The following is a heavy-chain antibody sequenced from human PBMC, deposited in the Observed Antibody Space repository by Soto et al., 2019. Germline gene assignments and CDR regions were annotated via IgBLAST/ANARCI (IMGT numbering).Heavy chain of an antibody. CDR3: AREYSYAMEV. CDR1: GFTFRDYY. J-gene: IGHJ6*02. Sequence: QVQLVESGGGLVRPGGSLRLSCEASGFTFRDYYMTWFRQAQVKGLEWLSYIYSSTKYTNYADSVKGRFPNSRDNAKNLLYLQLTSFTADDTAVYYCAREYSYAMEVWGRGTVVTVSS. CDR2: IYSSTKYT. V-gene: IGHV3-11*05.